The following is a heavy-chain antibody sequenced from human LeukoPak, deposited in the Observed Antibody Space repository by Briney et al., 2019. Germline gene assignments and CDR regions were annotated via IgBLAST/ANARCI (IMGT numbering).Heavy chain of an antibody. Sequence: GGSLRLSCSASGFPFNTYAIHWVRQAPGKGLEYVAGISSNGDNTDFADSVKGRFTISRDNSKSTLFLQMNSLRAEDTAVYFCTRDSALLGVAFDLWGRGTVVTVSS. D-gene: IGHD2-15*01. J-gene: IGHJ3*01. CDR1: GFPFNTYA. V-gene: IGHV3-64D*06. CDR2: ISSNGDNT. CDR3: TRDSALLGVAFDL.